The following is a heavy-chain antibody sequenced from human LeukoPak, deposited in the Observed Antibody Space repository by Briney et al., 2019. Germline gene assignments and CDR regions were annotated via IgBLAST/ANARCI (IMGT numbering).Heavy chain of an antibody. D-gene: IGHD6-19*01. J-gene: IGHJ4*02. CDR1: GGSISSYY. CDR3: ARAGGSGLIDY. CDR2: MYYSGST. V-gene: IGHV4-39*07. Sequence: KPSETLSLTCTVSGGSISSYYWGWICQPPGKGLEWIGSMYYSGSTYYNPSLKSRVTISINTSKNQFSLKLSSVTAADTAVYYCARAGGSGLIDYWGQGTLVTVSS.